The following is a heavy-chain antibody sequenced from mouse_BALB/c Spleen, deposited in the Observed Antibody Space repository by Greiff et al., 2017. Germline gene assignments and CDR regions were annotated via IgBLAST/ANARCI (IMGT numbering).Heavy chain of an antibody. CDR3: AKGGLRHPFDY. D-gene: IGHD2-2*01. CDR2: INPGSGGT. V-gene: IGHV1-54*01. CDR1: GYAFTNYL. J-gene: IGHJ2*01. Sequence: QVHVKQSGAELVRPGTSVKVSCKASGYAFTNYLIEWVKQRPGQGLEWIGVINPGSGGTNYNEKFKGKATLTADKSSSTAYMQLSSLTSDDSAVYFCAKGGLRHPFDYWGQGTTLTVSA.